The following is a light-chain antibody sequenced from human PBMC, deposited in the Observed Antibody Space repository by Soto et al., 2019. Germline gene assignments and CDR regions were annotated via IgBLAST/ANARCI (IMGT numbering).Light chain of an antibody. Sequence: MTQSPSSLSASVGDRVTITCRASQSISWYLNWYQQKPGKAPKLLIYAASSLQSGVPSRFSGSGSGTDFTLTISSLQPEDFATYYCQQSYSTPQNTFGQGTKLEIK. CDR2: AAS. CDR3: QQSYSTPQNT. J-gene: IGKJ2*01. V-gene: IGKV1-39*01. CDR1: QSISWY.